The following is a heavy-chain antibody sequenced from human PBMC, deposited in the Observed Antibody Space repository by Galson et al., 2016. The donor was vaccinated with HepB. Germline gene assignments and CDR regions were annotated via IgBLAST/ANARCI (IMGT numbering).Heavy chain of an antibody. V-gene: IGHV2-5*02. D-gene: IGHD6-13*01. J-gene: IGHJ5*01. CDR1: GFSPSTNGLG. CDR2: IYWDDNK. Sequence: PALVKPTQTLTLNCSFSGFSPSTNGLGVGWIRQPPGKALEWLALIYWDDNKRYSPSLKNRLAITKDTSKNQVVLTMSNMDPVDTGTYYCARSRASISATGNWFGPWGQGSLVTVSS. CDR3: ARSRASISATGNWFGP.